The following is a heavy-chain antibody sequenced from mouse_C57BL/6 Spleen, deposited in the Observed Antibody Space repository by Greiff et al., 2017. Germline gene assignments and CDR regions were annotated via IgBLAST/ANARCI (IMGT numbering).Heavy chain of an antibody. J-gene: IGHJ2*01. D-gene: IGHD1-1*01. Sequence: QVQLKESGAELARPGASVKMSCKASGYTFTSYTMHWVKQRPGQGLEWIGYINPSSGYTKYNQKFKDKATLTADKSSSTAYMQLSSLTSEDSAVSYCARYRYGSPLDYWGQGTTLTVSS. V-gene: IGHV1-4*01. CDR1: GYTFTSYT. CDR3: ARYRYGSPLDY. CDR2: INPSSGYT.